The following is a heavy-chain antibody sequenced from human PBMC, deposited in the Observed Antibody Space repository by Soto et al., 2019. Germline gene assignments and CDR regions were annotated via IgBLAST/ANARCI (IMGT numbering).Heavy chain of an antibody. CDR1: GFTFSSHW. Sequence: WLSLRLSCAASGFTFSSHWMNWVRHAQGKGLVWVSRINADGSKTSADSVKGRFTISRDNAKSTLYLEMNSLRVEDTAVYYCARGWVEALPRQPPSDYWGQGTLVTVSS. CDR3: ARGWVEALPRQPPSDY. J-gene: IGHJ4*02. CDR2: INADGSKT. V-gene: IGHV3-74*01. D-gene: IGHD6-19*01.